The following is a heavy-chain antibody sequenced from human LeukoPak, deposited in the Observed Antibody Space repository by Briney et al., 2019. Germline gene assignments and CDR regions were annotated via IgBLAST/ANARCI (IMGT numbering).Heavy chain of an antibody. D-gene: IGHD4-17*01. V-gene: IGHV7-4-1*02. CDR3: AREENGDSDRRWFDH. J-gene: IGHJ5*02. CDR2: IDTNTGNP. Sequence: ASVKVSCKASGYTFTSYAINWVRQAPGEGLEWMGWIDTNTGNPTYAQGFTGRFVFSLDTSASTAYLQISSLKAEDTAVYYCAREENGDSDRRWFDHWGQGTLVTVSS. CDR1: GYTFTSYA.